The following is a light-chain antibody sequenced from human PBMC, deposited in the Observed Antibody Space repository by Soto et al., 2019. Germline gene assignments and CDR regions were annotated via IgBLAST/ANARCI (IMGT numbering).Light chain of an antibody. CDR2: DAS. CDR1: QSVSIY. CDR3: QQRSNRPPVT. Sequence: EIGRPKSPATVSLSPGERSTLSCRASQSVSIYLAWYQQKPGQAPRLLIYDASNRATGIPARFSGSGSGTDFTLTISSLEPEDFAVYYCQQRSNRPPVTFGQGTRLEVK. J-gene: IGKJ5*01. V-gene: IGKV3-11*01.